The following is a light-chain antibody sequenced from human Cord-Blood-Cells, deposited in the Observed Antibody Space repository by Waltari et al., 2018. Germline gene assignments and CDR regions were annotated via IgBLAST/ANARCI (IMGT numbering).Light chain of an antibody. CDR1: QSISSY. J-gene: IGKJ1*01. V-gene: IGKV1-39*01. Sequence: DIQMTQSPSSLSASVGDRVTITCRASQSISSYLNWYQQKPGKAPKLLIYAASSLQSGVPSRFSGIGSGTDFTPTISSLQPEDFATYYCQQSYSTPPTFGQGTKVEIK. CDR2: AAS. CDR3: QQSYSTPPT.